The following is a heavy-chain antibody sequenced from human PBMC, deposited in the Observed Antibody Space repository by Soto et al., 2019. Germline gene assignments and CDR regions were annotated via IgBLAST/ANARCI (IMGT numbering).Heavy chain of an antibody. CDR3: AKVSSDVSTGYYYAMDV. CDR2: ISYDGSNK. Sequence: GGSLRLSCATSGFTFSSYGMHWVRQAPGKGLEWVAVISYDGSNKYYADSVKGRFTISRDNSKNTLYLQMNSLRAEDTAVYYCAKVSSDVSTGYYYAMDVWGQGTTVTVSS. CDR1: GFTFSSYG. V-gene: IGHV3-30*18. J-gene: IGHJ6*02.